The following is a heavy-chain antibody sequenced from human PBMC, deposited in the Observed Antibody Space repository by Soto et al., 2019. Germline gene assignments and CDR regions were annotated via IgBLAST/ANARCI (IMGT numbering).Heavy chain of an antibody. CDR2: IYPSLSET. CDR1: GYTFINNW. V-gene: IGHV5-51*01. Sequence: PGASLKISCQASGYTFINNWSGWVRQKPGKGLEGLGIIYPSLSETRYSPSFRGHVTISVDKTINTVDLQWDSLKASDTAMYYCGRPLFKYGDFRHFSYWGQGTQVTVSS. CDR3: GRPLFKYGDFRHFSY. J-gene: IGHJ4*02. D-gene: IGHD4-17*01.